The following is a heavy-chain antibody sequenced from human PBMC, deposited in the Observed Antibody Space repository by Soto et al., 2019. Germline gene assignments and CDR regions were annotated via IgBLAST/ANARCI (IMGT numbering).Heavy chain of an antibody. J-gene: IGHJ6*02. CDR3: ARDRSYSLDV. Sequence: LRLSCAVSGSTFSNDWMHWVRQAPGKGLVWVSHINSDGSSTNYADFVKGRFTIARDNAKNTVYLQMNSLRAEDTAVYYCARDRSYSLDVWGQGTTVTVSS. CDR2: INSDGSST. CDR1: GSTFSNDW. V-gene: IGHV3-74*01.